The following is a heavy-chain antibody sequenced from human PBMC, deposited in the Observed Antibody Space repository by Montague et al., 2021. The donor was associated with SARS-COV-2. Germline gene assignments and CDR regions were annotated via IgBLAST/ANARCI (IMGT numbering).Heavy chain of an antibody. D-gene: IGHD3-10*01. Sequence: TLSLTCSVFGDSINKVNYFWSWIRQPAGKGLEWIGRVYISGSTDYNPSLKSRVTMLLDKSANELTLQVTSVTAADTAVYYCARVSGYGSGSSFNWFDSWGQGLVVTVSS. J-gene: IGHJ5*01. CDR1: GDSINKVNYF. V-gene: IGHV4-61*02. CDR2: VYISGST. CDR3: ARVSGYGSGSSFNWFDS.